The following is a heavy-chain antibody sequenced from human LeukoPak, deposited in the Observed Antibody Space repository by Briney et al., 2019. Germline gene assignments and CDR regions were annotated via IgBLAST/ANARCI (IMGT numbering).Heavy chain of an antibody. CDR2: IYYSGST. Sequence: PSETLSLTCTVSGGSISSYCWSWIRQPPGKRLEWIGYIYYSGSTNYSPSLKSRVTISVDTSKNQFSLKLSSVTAADTAVYYCARYYDYVWGSYRYTDTFDYWGQGTLVTVSS. D-gene: IGHD3-16*02. V-gene: IGHV4-59*08. CDR1: GGSISSYC. CDR3: ARYYDYVWGSYRYTDTFDY. J-gene: IGHJ4*02.